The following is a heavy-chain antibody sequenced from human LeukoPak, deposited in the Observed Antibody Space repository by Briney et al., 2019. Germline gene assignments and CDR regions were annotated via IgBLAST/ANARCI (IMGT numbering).Heavy chain of an antibody. J-gene: IGHJ4*02. CDR2: IWYDGSKK. V-gene: IGHV3-33*07. D-gene: IGHD2-15*01. Sequence: GRSLRLSCAASGFTFSRYGMNWVRQAPGKGLEWVAVIWYDGSKKYYADSVEGRFTMSRDDSKNTVYLQMNSLRAEDTAVYYCARDKGYLAFDYWGQGTLVTVSS. CDR1: GFTFSRYG. CDR3: ARDKGYLAFDY.